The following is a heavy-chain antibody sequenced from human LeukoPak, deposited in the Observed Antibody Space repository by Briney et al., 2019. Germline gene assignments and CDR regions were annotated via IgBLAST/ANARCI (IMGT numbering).Heavy chain of an antibody. V-gene: IGHV4-34*01. D-gene: IGHD2-2*01. CDR2: INHSGST. Sequence: PSETLSLTCAVYGGSFSGYYWSWIRQPPGKGLEWIGEINHSGSTNYNPSLKSRVTISVDTSKNQFSLKLSSVTAADTAVYYCARLQYCSSTSCYNDYYYGMDVWGQGTTVTVSS. CDR3: ARLQYCSSTSCYNDYYYGMDV. CDR1: GGSFSGYY. J-gene: IGHJ6*02.